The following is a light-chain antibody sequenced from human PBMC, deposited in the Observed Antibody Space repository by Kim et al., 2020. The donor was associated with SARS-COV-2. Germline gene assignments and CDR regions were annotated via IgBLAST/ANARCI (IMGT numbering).Light chain of an antibody. J-gene: IGLJ1*01. CDR2: EVD. CDR1: TSDFGNFNR. V-gene: IGLV2-18*02. CDR3: SSYTTDKIYV. Sequence: GQTITVSCTVTTSDFGNFNRVSCNHHPPGTAPKLLLYEVDNRPSGVPGRFSGSKAGNTASLTISGLQAEDEGDYYCSSYTTDKIYVFGTGTKVTVL.